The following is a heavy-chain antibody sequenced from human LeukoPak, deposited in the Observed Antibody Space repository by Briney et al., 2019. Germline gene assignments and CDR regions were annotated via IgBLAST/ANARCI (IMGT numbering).Heavy chain of an antibody. CDR2: VKSKTGGGTT. D-gene: IGHD6-13*01. J-gene: IGHJ4*02. CDR3: TTIKNRATAGDY. V-gene: IGHV3-15*01. Sequence: GGSLRLSCAASGFTFSNAWVTWVRQAPGKGLEWVGRVKSKTGGGTTDYAAPVEGRFTISRDDPKNTLYLHMNSLKTEDTAVYYCTTIKNRATAGDYWGQGTLVTVSS. CDR1: GFTFSNAW.